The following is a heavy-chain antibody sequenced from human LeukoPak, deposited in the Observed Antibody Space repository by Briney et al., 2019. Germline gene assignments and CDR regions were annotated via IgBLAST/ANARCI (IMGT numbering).Heavy chain of an antibody. D-gene: IGHD3-10*01. Sequence: GGSPRLSCAAAGFTFSSYSMNWVRQAPGKGLEWVSYISRSSSTIYYADSVKGRFTISRDNAKNSLHLQMNSLRDEDTAVYYCARPHSGHLFDYWGQGTLVTVSS. CDR3: ARPHSGHLFDY. J-gene: IGHJ4*02. CDR1: GFTFSSYS. V-gene: IGHV3-48*02. CDR2: ISRSSSTI.